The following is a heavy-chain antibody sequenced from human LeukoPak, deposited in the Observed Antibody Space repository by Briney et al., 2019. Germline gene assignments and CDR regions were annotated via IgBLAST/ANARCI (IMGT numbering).Heavy chain of an antibody. J-gene: IGHJ4*02. V-gene: IGHV1-18*04. CDR1: GYTFTSYG. CDR3: ARDDHSWAQYYFDY. Sequence: APVKVSCKASGYTFTSYGISWVRQAPGQGLEWMGWISAYNGNTNYAQKLQGRVTVTTDTSTSTAYMELRSLRSDDTAVYYCARDDHSWAQYYFDYWGQGTLVTVSS. D-gene: IGHD1-14*01. CDR2: ISAYNGNT.